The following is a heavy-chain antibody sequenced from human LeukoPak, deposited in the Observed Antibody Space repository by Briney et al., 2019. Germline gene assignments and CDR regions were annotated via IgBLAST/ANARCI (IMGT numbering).Heavy chain of an antibody. J-gene: IGHJ2*01. V-gene: IGHV4-59*01. CDR1: GASISSYY. CDR3: ARVFRAPTQWYFGL. D-gene: IGHD4-17*01. CDR2: IYYSVAT. Sequence: SETLSLTCTVSGASISSYYWSWIRQPPGKGLEWIGYIYYSVATNYNPSLNSRITISVDTSKNQFSLKLSSVTAADTAVYYCARVFRAPTQWYFGLWGRGTLVTVSS.